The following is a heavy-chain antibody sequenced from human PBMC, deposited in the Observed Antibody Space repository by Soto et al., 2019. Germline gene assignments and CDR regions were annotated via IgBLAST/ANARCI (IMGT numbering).Heavy chain of an antibody. V-gene: IGHV5-51*01. CDR1: GYSFTIYW. D-gene: IGHD3-22*01. CDR3: ARHGPRVYYDDSDYYCYGMDV. Sequence: GESLKISCKGSGYSFTIYWIGWARQMPGKGLEWMGSIYPCDSDTRYSPSFQGQVTLSADKSSSTAYLQWSSLNASDTATYYCARHGPRVYYDDSDYYCYGMDVWGQGTTVTVSS. CDR2: IYPCDSDT. J-gene: IGHJ6*02.